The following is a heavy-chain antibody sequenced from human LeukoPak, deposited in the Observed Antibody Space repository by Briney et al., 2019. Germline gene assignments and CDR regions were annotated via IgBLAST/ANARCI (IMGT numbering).Heavy chain of an antibody. CDR2: IFYSGST. CDR1: GGSISSRSYY. J-gene: IGHJ5*02. V-gene: IGHV4-39*01. Sequence: SETLSLTCTVSGGSISSRSYYWGWLRQPPGKGLEWSACIFYSGSTSHNPSLKSRVTISVDTSKSQFSQKLSSVTAADTAVYFCARHPLKAYVSDWFDPWGQGTLVTVSS. CDR3: ARHPLKAYVSDWFDP. D-gene: IGHD3-10*02.